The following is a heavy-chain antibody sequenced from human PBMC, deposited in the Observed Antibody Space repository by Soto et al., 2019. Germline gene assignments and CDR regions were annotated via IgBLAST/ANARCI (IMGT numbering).Heavy chain of an antibody. Sequence: VQLVESGGGLVQPGGSLRLSCAASGFTFSSYSMNWVRQAPGKGLEWVSYISSSSSTIYYADSVKGRFTISRDNAKNSLYLQMNSLRAEDTAVYYCARDLSFLGYCSSTSCYGAFDIWGQGTMVTVSS. CDR3: ARDLSFLGYCSSTSCYGAFDI. CDR2: ISSSSSTI. D-gene: IGHD2-2*01. V-gene: IGHV3-48*01. J-gene: IGHJ3*02. CDR1: GFTFSSYS.